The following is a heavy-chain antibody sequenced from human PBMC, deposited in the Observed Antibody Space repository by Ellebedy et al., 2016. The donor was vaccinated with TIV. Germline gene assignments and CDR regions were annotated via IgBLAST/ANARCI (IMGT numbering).Heavy chain of an antibody. CDR1: GYTFTSYY. V-gene: IGHV1-46*01. J-gene: IGHJ6*02. Sequence: ASVKVSCXASGYTFTSYYMHWVRQAPGQGLEWMGIINPSGGSTSYAQKFQGRVTMTRDTSTSTVYMELSSLRSEDTAVYYCARDVTIFGVANYYYYGMDVWGQGTTVTVCS. D-gene: IGHD3-3*01. CDR2: INPSGGST. CDR3: ARDVTIFGVANYYYYGMDV.